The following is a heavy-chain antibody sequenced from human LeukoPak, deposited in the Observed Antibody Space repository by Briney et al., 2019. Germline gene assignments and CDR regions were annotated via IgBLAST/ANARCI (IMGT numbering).Heavy chain of an antibody. CDR1: GGSFSGYY. D-gene: IGHD3-10*01. Sequence: SETLSLTCAVYGGSFSGYYWSWIRQPPGKGLEWIGEINHSGSTNYNPSLKSRVTISVDTSKNQFSLKLSSVTAADTAVYYCARNGVLLWFGANYMDVWGKGTTVTVSS. V-gene: IGHV4-34*01. J-gene: IGHJ6*03. CDR2: INHSGST. CDR3: ARNGVLLWFGANYMDV.